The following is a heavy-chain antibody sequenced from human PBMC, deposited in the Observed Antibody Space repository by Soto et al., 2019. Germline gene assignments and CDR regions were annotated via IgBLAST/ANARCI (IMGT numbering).Heavy chain of an antibody. D-gene: IGHD6-19*01. CDR1: GYTLTELS. J-gene: IGHJ5*02. V-gene: IGHV1-24*01. CDR2: FDAEDGET. CDR3: ARDYTSGWYWFDP. Sequence: AASVKVSCKVSGYTLTELSMHWVRQAPGKGLEWMGGFDAEDGETIYAQKFQGRVTMTTDTSTSTAYMELRSLRSDDTAVYYCARDYTSGWYWFDPWGQGTLVTVSS.